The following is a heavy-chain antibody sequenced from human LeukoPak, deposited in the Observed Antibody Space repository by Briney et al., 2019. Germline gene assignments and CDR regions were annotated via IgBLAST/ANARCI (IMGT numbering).Heavy chain of an antibody. V-gene: IGHV1-46*01. CDR2: ISPSGAST. CDR3: AEGAAARYNWLDP. Sequence: SSGKVSRKSFGYTFTSNYMHWVRQAPGQGPEWMGVISPSGASTTYAQTFQGRVTITADKSTSTAYMELSRLRSEDAAVYYCAEGAAARYNWLDPWGQGTLVTVSS. J-gene: IGHJ5*02. CDR1: GYTFTSNY. D-gene: IGHD6-13*01.